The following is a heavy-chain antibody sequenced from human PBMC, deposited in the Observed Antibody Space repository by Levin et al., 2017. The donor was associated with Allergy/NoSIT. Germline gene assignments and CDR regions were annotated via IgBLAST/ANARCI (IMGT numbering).Heavy chain of an antibody. CDR3: ARGGTWPTQFDY. Sequence: MTSETLSLTCTVYVGSFSGYYWSWIRQPPGKGLEWIGEINHSGSTNYNPSLKSRVTISVDTSKNQFSLKLTSLTAADTAVYYCARGGTWPTQFDYWGQGTLVTVSS. D-gene: IGHD2-15*01. CDR2: INHSGST. CDR1: VGSFSGYY. V-gene: IGHV4-34*01. J-gene: IGHJ4*02.